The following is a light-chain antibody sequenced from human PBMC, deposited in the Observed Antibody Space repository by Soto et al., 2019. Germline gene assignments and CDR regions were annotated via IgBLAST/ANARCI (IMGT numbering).Light chain of an antibody. Sequence: EIVMTQSPATLSVSPGERATLSCRASQSVSSNLAWYQQKPGQAPRLLIYGASTRATGMPARFSGSGSGTEITLTISRLQSEDFAVYYGQQYNNWPRFTFGQETKQDIK. CDR3: QQYNNWPRFT. CDR1: QSVSSN. J-gene: IGKJ2*01. CDR2: GAS. V-gene: IGKV3-15*01.